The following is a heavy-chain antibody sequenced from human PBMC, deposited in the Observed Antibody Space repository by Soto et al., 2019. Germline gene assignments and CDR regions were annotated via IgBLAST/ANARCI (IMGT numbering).Heavy chain of an antibody. Sequence: EVQLLESGGGLVQPGGSLRLSCAASGFTFSNYAMNWVRQAPGKGLEWVSTISGSGGSPYYADSVKGRFTISRDNSKNTLYLQTNSLRAGDSAIYYCAKEGTSGLYYFDYWCQGTLVTVSS. V-gene: IGHV3-23*01. CDR2: ISGSGGSP. CDR3: AKEGTSGLYYFDY. CDR1: GFTFSNYA. J-gene: IGHJ4*02. D-gene: IGHD6-19*01.